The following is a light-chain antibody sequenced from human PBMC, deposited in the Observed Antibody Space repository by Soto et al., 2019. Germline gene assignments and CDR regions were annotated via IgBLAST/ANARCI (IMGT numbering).Light chain of an antibody. Sequence: DIQMTQSPSTLSASVGDRVTITCRASQSISSWLAWYQQKPGKAPKLLIYKASSLESGVPSRFSGSGSGTEFTLTISSLQPDDSATYYCQQYNSYWYTFGQGTKVDIK. V-gene: IGKV1-5*03. CDR2: KAS. CDR1: QSISSW. J-gene: IGKJ2*01. CDR3: QQYNSYWYT.